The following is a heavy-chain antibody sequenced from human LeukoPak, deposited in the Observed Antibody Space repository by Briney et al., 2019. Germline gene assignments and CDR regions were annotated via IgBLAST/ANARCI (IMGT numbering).Heavy chain of an antibody. CDR1: GFTFSSYS. J-gene: IGHJ4*02. V-gene: IGHV3-21*04. CDR2: ISSSSSYI. Sequence: GGSLRLSCAASGFTFSSYSMNWVRQAPGKGLEWVSSISSSSSYIYYADSVKGRFTISRDNAKNSLYLQMNSLRAEDTAVYYCAKLVRYYDILTGYYPTYYFDYWGQGTLVTVSS. CDR3: AKLVRYYDILTGYYPTYYFDY. D-gene: IGHD3-9*01.